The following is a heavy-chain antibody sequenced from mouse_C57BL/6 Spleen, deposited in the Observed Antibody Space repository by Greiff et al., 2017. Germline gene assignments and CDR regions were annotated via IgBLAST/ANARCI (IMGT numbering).Heavy chain of an antibody. D-gene: IGHD2-4*01. CDR1: GYTFTSYG. Sequence: QVQLQQSGAELARPGASVKLSCKASGYTFTSYGISWVKQRTGQGLEWIGEIYPRSGNTYYNEKFKGKAKLTADKSSSTAYMELRSLTSEDSAVYFCARFSYYDYGYYAMDYWGQGTSVTVSS. V-gene: IGHV1-81*01. J-gene: IGHJ4*01. CDR2: IYPRSGNT. CDR3: ARFSYYDYGYYAMDY.